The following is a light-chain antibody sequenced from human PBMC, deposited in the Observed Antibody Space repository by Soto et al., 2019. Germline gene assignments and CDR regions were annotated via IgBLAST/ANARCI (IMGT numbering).Light chain of an antibody. Sequence: EIVLTQSPATLSLSPGERATLSCRASQSVSSYLAWYQQKPGQAPRLLIYGASNRATGIPDRFSGSGSGTDFTLTITRLEPEDFAVYYCQKYGNTPLTFGGGTKVDIK. CDR3: QKYGNTPLT. CDR1: QSVSSY. CDR2: GAS. V-gene: IGKV3-20*01. J-gene: IGKJ4*01.